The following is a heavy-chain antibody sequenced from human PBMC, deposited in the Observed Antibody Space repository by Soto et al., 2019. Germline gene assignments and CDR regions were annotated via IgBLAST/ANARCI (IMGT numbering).Heavy chain of an antibody. V-gene: IGHV3-21*05. CDR3: ARVYYDILTRNVNGMDV. D-gene: IGHD3-9*01. J-gene: IGHJ6*02. Sequence: GGSLRLSCAASGFTFSSYAMSCVRQAPGKGLEWVSYISSSSSYTNYADSVKGRFTISRDNAKNSLYLQMNSLRAEDTAVYYCARVYYDILTRNVNGMDVWGQGTTVTVSS. CDR2: ISSSSSYT. CDR1: GFTFSSYA.